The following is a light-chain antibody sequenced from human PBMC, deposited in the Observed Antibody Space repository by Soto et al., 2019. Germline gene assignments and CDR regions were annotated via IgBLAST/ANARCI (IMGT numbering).Light chain of an antibody. CDR3: SSHSSSGTLEV. Sequence: QSALTQPASVSGSPGQSITISCAGTSSDVGGSNYVSWYQQHPGKAPKLMIYDVYNRPSGISNRFSGSKSGNTASLTISGLQAEDEADHYCSSHSSSGTLEVFGAGTKLTVL. CDR2: DVY. V-gene: IGLV2-14*03. CDR1: SSDVGGSNY. J-gene: IGLJ2*01.